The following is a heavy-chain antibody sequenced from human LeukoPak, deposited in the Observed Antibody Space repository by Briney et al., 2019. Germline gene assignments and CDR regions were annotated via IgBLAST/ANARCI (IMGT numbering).Heavy chain of an antibody. J-gene: IGHJ5*02. Sequence: ASVKVSCTASGGTFSSYAISWVRQAPGQGLEWMGRIIPILGIANYAQKFQGRVTITADKSTSTAYMELSSLRSEDTAVYYCARDLGAATFDPWGQGTLVTVSS. CDR2: IIPILGIA. CDR1: GGTFSSYA. D-gene: IGHD3-16*01. CDR3: ARDLGAATFDP. V-gene: IGHV1-69*04.